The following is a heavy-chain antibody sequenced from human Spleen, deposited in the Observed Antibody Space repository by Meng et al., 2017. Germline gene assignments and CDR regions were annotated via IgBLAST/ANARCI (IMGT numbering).Heavy chain of an antibody. CDR3: AKEGRNINY. V-gene: IGHV3-23*01. D-gene: IGHD1/OR15-1a*01. CDR1: GFTFSNYA. Sequence: GGSLRLSCAASGFTFSNYAMSWVRQAPGKGLEWVSIISSNGGNTYYVDSVKGRFTISRDNSKNTLYLQMNGLRAEDTAVYYCAKEGRNINYWGQGTLVTVSS. CDR2: ISSNGGNT. J-gene: IGHJ4*02.